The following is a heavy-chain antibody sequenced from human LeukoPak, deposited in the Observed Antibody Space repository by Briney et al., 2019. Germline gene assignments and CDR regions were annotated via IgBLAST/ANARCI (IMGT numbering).Heavy chain of an antibody. D-gene: IGHD3-16*01. V-gene: IGHV3-33*01. CDR2: IWYDGSQK. CDR3: ATNQIMIREYYFDY. CDR1: GFTFSNYG. J-gene: IGHJ4*02. Sequence: GRSLRLSCAASGFTFSNYGMHWVRQAPGKGLEWVAVIWYDGSQKYYPDSVKGRFTISRDNSKNTLFLQMNSLRAEDTAVYYCATNQIMIREYYFDYWGQGTLVTVSS.